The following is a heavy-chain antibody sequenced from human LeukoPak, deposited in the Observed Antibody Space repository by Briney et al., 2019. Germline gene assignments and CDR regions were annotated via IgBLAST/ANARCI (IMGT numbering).Heavy chain of an antibody. Sequence: ASVTVSCKPSGYTFSSYDINWVRQAPGQGLEWMGWMNPNSGETGFAQNFQGRVTLTKNTSITTAYMELSSLRSEDTAVYYCARGDPWGFDPWGQGTLVTVSS. V-gene: IGHV1-8*01. CDR2: MNPNSGET. D-gene: IGHD7-27*01. CDR1: GYTFSSYD. CDR3: ARGDPWGFDP. J-gene: IGHJ5*02.